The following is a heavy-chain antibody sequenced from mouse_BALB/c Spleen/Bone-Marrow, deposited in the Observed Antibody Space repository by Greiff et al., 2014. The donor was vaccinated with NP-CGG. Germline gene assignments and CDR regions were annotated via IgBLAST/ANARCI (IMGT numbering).Heavy chain of an antibody. CDR3: ARQYGNFGVMDY. J-gene: IGHJ4*01. Sequence: EVKLMESGGDLVKPGGSLKLSCAASGFTLSKYGMSWVRQTPDKRLEWVANIRSGGSYTYYPDSVKGRFTISRDNAKNTLYLQMSSLKSGDTAMYYCARQYGNFGVMDYWGQGTSVTVSS. D-gene: IGHD2-1*01. V-gene: IGHV5-6*01. CDR1: GFTLSKYG. CDR2: IRSGGSYT.